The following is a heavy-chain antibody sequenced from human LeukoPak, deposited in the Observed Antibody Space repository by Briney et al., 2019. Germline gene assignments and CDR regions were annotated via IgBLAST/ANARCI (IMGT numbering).Heavy chain of an antibody. D-gene: IGHD4-17*01. CDR1: GGSITSYY. J-gene: IGHJ3*02. CDR2: IYSSGST. V-gene: IGHV4-4*07. Sequence: SETLSLTCSVSGGSITSYYWSWIRQPAGKGLEWIGRIYSSGSTNYNPSLKSRLTMSVDTSKNQFSLKLSSVTAADTAVYYCARGLRRRVTTRDAFDIWGQGTMVTVSS. CDR3: ARGLRRRVTTRDAFDI.